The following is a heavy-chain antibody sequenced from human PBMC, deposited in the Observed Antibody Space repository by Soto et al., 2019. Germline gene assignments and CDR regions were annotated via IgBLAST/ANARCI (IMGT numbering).Heavy chain of an antibody. CDR2: ISSTSSTI. CDR3: ARDLAVGAYEHFDY. D-gene: IGHD1-26*01. V-gene: IGHV3-48*02. Sequence: EVQLVESGGGLVQPGGSLRLSCAASGFTFSSYTMNWVRQAPGKGLEWLSYISSTSSTIYYADYVKGRFTISRDNAKNSLYLQMNNLRDEDTAVYYCARDLAVGAYEHFDYWGQGTLVTVSS. J-gene: IGHJ4*02. CDR1: GFTFSSYT.